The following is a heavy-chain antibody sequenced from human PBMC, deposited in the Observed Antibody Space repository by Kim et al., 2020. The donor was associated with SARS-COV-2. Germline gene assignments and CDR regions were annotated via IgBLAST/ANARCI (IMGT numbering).Heavy chain of an antibody. V-gene: IGHV3-20*01. D-gene: IGHD3-10*01. CDR1: GFTFDDYG. J-gene: IGHJ4*02. CDR3: VRGYVGEPFNY. Sequence: GGSLRLSCVASGFTFDDYGMSWVRQAPGKGLEWVSGINRNRGSTGYADSVKGRFTISRDNAKNSLYLQMNSLRAEDTALYHCVRGYVGEPFNYWGQGTLVTVSS. CDR2: INRNRGST.